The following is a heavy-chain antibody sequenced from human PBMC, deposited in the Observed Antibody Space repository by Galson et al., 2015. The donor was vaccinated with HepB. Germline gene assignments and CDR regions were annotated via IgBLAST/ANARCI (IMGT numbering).Heavy chain of an antibody. D-gene: IGHD2-15*01. V-gene: IGHV1-18*04. J-gene: IGHJ5*02. CDR3: ARGALVGVVGGSQNNRFDP. CDR1: GYTFSTYS. CDR2: ISPYNRDT. Sequence: SVKVSCKASGYTFSTYSITWVRQAPGQGLEWMGWISPYNRDTSFARRFQDRVTMTIDTLTSTAYMELRSLRSDDTAVYYCARGALVGVVGGSQNNRFDPWGQGTLVTVSS.